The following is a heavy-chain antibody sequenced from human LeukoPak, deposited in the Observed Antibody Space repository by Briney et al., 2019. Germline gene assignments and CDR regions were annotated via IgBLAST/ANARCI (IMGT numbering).Heavy chain of an antibody. CDR1: GFTFSSYA. CDR2: ISGTGGST. V-gene: IGHV3-23*01. Sequence: GGPLRLSCAASGFTFSSYAMSWVRQAPGKGLEWVSAISGTGGSTYYSNSVKGRFTISRDNSKNTLYLQMNSLRAEDTAVYYCAKDPDCSSTSCYNFRFDPWGQGTLVTVSS. CDR3: AKDPDCSSTSCYNFRFDP. D-gene: IGHD2-2*02. J-gene: IGHJ5*02.